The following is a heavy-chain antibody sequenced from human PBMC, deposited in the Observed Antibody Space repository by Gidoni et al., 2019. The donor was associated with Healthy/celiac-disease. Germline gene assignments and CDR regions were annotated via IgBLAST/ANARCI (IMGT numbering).Heavy chain of an antibody. J-gene: IGHJ6*02. CDR3: TTDTINPYYYYGMDV. V-gene: IGHV3-15*07. Sequence: EVQLVESGGGLVKPGGSLSLSCAASGLPFSNAWMNWVRQAPGKGLEWVGRIKSKTDGGTTDYAAPVKGRFTISRDDSKNTLYLQMNSLKTEDTAVYYCTTDTINPYYYYGMDVWGQGTTVTVSS. CDR1: GLPFSNAW. D-gene: IGHD2-2*01. CDR2: IKSKTDGGTT.